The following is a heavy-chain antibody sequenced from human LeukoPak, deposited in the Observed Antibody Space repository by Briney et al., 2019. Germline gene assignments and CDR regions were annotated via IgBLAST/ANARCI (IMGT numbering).Heavy chain of an antibody. CDR2: INQGGSDK. V-gene: IGHV3-7*01. Sequence: GGSLRLSCAASGLTCSGHWMSWVRQAPGKGLEWVANINQGGSDKYYVDSVKGRFTISRDNANNLLYLQMNSLRGEDTAVYYCTRDRSRAEDDWGQGTLVTVSS. CDR1: GLTCSGHW. D-gene: IGHD1-14*01. J-gene: IGHJ4*02. CDR3: TRDRSRAEDD.